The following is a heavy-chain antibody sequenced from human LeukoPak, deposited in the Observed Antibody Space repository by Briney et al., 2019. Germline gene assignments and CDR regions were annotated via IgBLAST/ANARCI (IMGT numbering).Heavy chain of an antibody. J-gene: IGHJ4*02. V-gene: IGHV1-18*01. CDR1: GYTFTNFG. CDR3: ARDKDIVIVPAATNPDY. D-gene: IGHD2-2*01. CDR2: ISAYNGNT. Sequence: RASVKVSCKTSGYTFTNFGISWLRQAPGQGLEWMGWISAYNGNTNYAQKLQGRVTMTTDTSTSTAYMELRSLRSDDTALYYCARDKDIVIVPAATNPDYWGQGTLVTVSS.